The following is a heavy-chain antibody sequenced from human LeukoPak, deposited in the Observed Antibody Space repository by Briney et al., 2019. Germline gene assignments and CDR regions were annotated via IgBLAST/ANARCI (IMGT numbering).Heavy chain of an antibody. CDR1: GYNFIDYY. J-gene: IGHJ4*02. CDR3: AREWDTTVTNPPGY. V-gene: IGHV1-2*04. Sequence: ASVKVSCKASGYNFIDYYIHWVRQDPGQGLEWMGWMNPNGGGTDYAQKFQGWVTMTRDTSISTAYMELSRLTSDDTAVYYCAREWDTTVTNPPGYWGQGTLVTVSS. CDR2: MNPNGGGT. D-gene: IGHD4-17*01.